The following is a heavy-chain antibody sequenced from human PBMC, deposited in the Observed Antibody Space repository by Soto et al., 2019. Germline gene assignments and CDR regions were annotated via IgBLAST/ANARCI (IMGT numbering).Heavy chain of an antibody. CDR3: ARESHDIVVVPATVLGPFTWFDP. V-gene: IGHV1-69*06. CDR2: IIPIFGTA. CDR1: GGTFSSYA. J-gene: IGHJ5*02. D-gene: IGHD2-2*01. Sequence: GASVKVSCKASGGTFSSYAISWVRQAPGQGLEWMRGIIPIFGTANYAQRFQGRVTITADKSTSTAYMELSSLRSEDTAVYYCARESHDIVVVPATVLGPFTWFDPWGQGTLVTVSS.